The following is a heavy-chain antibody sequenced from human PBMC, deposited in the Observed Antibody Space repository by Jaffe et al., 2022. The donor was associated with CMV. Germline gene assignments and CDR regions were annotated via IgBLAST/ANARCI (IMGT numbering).Heavy chain of an antibody. J-gene: IGHJ2*01. CDR2: ISSSGSTI. Sequence: EVQLVESGGGLVQPGGSLRLSCAASGFTFSSYEMNWVRQAPGKGLEWVSYISSSGSTIYYADSVKGRFTISRDNAKNSLYLQMNSLRAEDTAVYYCARGGEMATIPYWYFDLWGRGTLVTVSS. D-gene: IGHD5-12*01. CDR1: GFTFSSYE. V-gene: IGHV3-48*03. CDR3: ARGGEMATIPYWYFDL.